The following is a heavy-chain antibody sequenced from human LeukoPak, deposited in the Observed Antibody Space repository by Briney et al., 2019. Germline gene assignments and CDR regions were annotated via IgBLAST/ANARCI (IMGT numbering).Heavy chain of an antibody. V-gene: IGHV4-39*01. CDR3: ARRSWPREPFDP. D-gene: IGHD1-14*01. CDR1: GGSIRSSYYY. CDR2: IYDSGST. J-gene: IGHJ5*02. Sequence: SETLSLTCTVSGGSIRSSYYYWGWIRQPPGKGLEWIGSIYDSGSTYYNPSLKSRVTISVDTSKNQFSLKLSSVTAADTAVYYCARRSWPREPFDPWGQGTLVTVSS.